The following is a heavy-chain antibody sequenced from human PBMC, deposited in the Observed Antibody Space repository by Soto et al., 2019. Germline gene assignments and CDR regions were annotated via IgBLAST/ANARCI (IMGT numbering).Heavy chain of an antibody. J-gene: IGHJ4*02. CDR3: ARDTAHGGGPQAGFDY. D-gene: IGHD5-18*01. CDR1: GGSVSSGGYY. Sequence: TLSLTCTVSGGSVSSGGYYWSWIRQHPGKGLEWIGYIYYSGSTYYNPSLKSRVTISVDTSKNQFSLKLSSVTAADTAVYYCARDTAHGGGPQAGFDYWGQGTLVTVSS. CDR2: IYYSGST. V-gene: IGHV4-31*03.